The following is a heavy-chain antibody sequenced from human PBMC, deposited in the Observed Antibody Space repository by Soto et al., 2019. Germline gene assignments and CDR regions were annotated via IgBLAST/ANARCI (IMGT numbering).Heavy chain of an antibody. CDR3: ARDHGLSSYAFDI. CDR1: GFTFSSYS. CDR2: ISSSSSYI. J-gene: IGHJ3*02. Sequence: EVQLVESGGGLVKPGGSLRLSCAASGFTFSSYSMNWVRQAPGKGLEWVSSISSSSSYIYYADSVKGRFTISRDNAKNLLYLPMNSLRGEDTAVYFCARDHGLSSYAFDIWGQGTMVTVSS. D-gene: IGHD2-15*01. V-gene: IGHV3-21*01.